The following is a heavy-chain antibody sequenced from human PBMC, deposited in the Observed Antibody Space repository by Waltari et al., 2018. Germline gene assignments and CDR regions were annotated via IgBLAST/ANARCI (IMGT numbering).Heavy chain of an antibody. CDR2: IGTADDT. J-gene: IGHJ4*01. CDR1: GIALRSYD. D-gene: IGHD4-17*01. CDR3: ARGGTVTDFDY. V-gene: IGHV3-13*01. Sequence: EVQLVESGGGLVQPGGSLRLSCAASGIALRSYDMHWVRQATGKGLEWVSSIGTADDTYHSGSVKGRFTISRENAKNSLHLQMNALRAEDTAVYYCARGGTVTDFDYWGHGTLVIVSS.